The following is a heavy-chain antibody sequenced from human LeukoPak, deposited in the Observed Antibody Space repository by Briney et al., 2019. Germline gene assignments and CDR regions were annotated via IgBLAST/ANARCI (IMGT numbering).Heavy chain of an antibody. CDR2: ISYDGSNK. Sequence: PGGSLRLSCAASGFTFSSYWMSWVRQAPGKGLEWVAVISYDGSNKYYADSVKGRFTISRDNSKNTLYLQMNSLRAEDTAVYYCARDSDAIDYWGQGTLVTVSS. D-gene: IGHD2-2*01. CDR1: GFTFSSYW. J-gene: IGHJ4*02. V-gene: IGHV3-30-3*01. CDR3: ARDSDAIDY.